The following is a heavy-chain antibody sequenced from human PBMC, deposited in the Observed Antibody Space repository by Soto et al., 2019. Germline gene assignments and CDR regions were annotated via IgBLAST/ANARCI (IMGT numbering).Heavy chain of an antibody. CDR2: FDPDEAET. Sequence: QVQLVQSGAEVKKPGASVKVSCKVSVYTLNEVAMHWVRQAPGKGLEWLGGFDPDEAETIYAQHFQGRVTMTEDTSTDTVYMELSSLRSEDTALYFCTTYHGDYNFDHWGQGTLVTVSS. J-gene: IGHJ5*02. V-gene: IGHV1-24*01. D-gene: IGHD4-17*01. CDR1: VYTLNEVA. CDR3: TTYHGDYNFDH.